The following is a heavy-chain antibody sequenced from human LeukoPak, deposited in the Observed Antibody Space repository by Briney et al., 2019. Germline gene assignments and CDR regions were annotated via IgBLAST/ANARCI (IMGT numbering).Heavy chain of an antibody. J-gene: IGHJ4*02. CDR3: TRDTDYGSATNYFDY. V-gene: IGHV3-43*01. D-gene: IGHD3-10*01. Sequence: GGSLRLSCAASGFTFDDYAMHWVRQAPGKGLEWVSLISWEGDTTYYADSVRGRFTISRDNSKNSLYLQMNSLRTKDTAFYYCTRDTDYGSATNYFDYWGQGTLVSVSS. CDR2: ISWEGDTT. CDR1: GFTFDDYA.